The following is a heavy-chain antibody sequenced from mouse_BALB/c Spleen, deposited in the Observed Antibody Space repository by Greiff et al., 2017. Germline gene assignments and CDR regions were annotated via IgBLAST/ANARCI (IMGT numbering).Heavy chain of an antibody. CDR2: ISCYNGAT. V-gene: IGHV1S34*01. J-gene: IGHJ4*01. CDR3: ARGMIAKDSAMDY. Sequence: LVKTGASVKISCKASGYSFTGYYMHWVKQSHGKSLEWIGYISCYNGATSYNQKFKGKATFTVDTSSSTAYMQFNSLTSEDSAVYYCARGMIAKDSAMDYWGQGTTVTVSS. CDR1: GYSFTGYY. D-gene: IGHD2-4*01.